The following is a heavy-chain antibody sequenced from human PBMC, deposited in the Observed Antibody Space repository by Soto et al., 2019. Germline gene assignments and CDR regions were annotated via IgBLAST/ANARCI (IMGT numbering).Heavy chain of an antibody. V-gene: IGHV5-10-1*01. CDR3: ARLYGGNSVMDF. D-gene: IGHD4-17*01. J-gene: IGHJ6*02. Sequence: GESLKISCKGSGYSFTSYWITWVRQMPGKGLEWMGRIDPSDSYTNYNPSFQGHVTISADKSISTAYLQWSSLKASDTAMYYCARLYGGNSVMDFWGQGTTVTVSS. CDR1: GYSFTSYW. CDR2: IDPSDSYT.